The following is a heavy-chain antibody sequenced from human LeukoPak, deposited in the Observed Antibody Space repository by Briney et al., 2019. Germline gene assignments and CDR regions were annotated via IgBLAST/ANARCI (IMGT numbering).Heavy chain of an antibody. D-gene: IGHD4-17*01. V-gene: IGHV4-59*01. CDR1: GGSISSYY. CDR3: AREKNYDDSYYFDY. J-gene: IGHJ4*02. CDR2: IYYSGST. Sequence: SETLSLTCTVSGGSISSYYWSWIRQPPGKGLEWIGYIYYSGSTNYNPSLKSRVTISVDTSKNQFSLKLSSVTAADTAVYYCAREKNYDDSYYFDYWGQGTLVTVSS.